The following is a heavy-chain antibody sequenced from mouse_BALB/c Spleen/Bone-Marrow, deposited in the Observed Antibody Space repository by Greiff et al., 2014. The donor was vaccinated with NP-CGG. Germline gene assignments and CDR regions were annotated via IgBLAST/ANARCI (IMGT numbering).Heavy chain of an antibody. CDR2: IYPGNSDT. CDR3: TNGYDYYAMDH. J-gene: IGHJ4*01. D-gene: IGHD2-2*01. V-gene: IGHV1-5*01. CDR1: GYSFTSYW. Sequence: VHVKQSGTVLARPGASVKMSCKASGYSFTSYWMHWVKQRPGQGLEWIGAIYPGNSDTSYNQKFKGKAKLTAVTSASTAYMELSSLTNEDSAVYYCTNGYDYYAMDHRGQGTSVTVSS.